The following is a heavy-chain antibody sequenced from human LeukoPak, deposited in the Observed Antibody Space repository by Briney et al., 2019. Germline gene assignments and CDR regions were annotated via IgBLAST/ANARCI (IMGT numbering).Heavy chain of an antibody. CDR2: VYHSGST. J-gene: IGHJ5*02. D-gene: IGHD3-9*01. CDR3: ARVPGVYYDRLAGYGSGWFDP. V-gene: IGHV4-38-2*02. Sequence: SETLSLICTVSGYSISSGYYWGWVRQPPGKGLEWIGTVYHSGSTYYNPSLRSRVTISVETSKNQFSLKVRSMTAADTAVYYCARVPGVYYDRLAGYGSGWFDPWGQGTLVTVSS. CDR1: GYSISSGYY.